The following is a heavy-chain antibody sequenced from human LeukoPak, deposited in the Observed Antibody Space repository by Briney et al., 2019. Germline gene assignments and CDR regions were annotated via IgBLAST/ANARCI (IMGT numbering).Heavy chain of an antibody. V-gene: IGHV1-2*02. CDR1: GYTFSGYY. Sequence: GASVKVSCKASGYTFSGYYTHWVRQAPGQGLEWMGWIYPNSGDTNYAQNFQGRVTMTRDTSISTVYMELTRLTSDDTAVYYCARGSVTGGWYLNLGYWGQGTLVTVSS. J-gene: IGHJ4*02. CDR2: IYPNSGDT. D-gene: IGHD6-19*01. CDR3: ARGSVTGGWYLNLGY.